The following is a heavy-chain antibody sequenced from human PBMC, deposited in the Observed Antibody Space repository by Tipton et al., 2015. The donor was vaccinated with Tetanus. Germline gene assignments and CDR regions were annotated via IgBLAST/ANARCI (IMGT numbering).Heavy chain of an antibody. Sequence: TLSLTCSVSGGSLFSGSFYWAWIRQPPGKGLEWIGNIYHRGSTYYNPSLKSRVTISVDTSKNQFSLKLSSVTAADTAVYYCARDPAVLRFLEWLPDWYFALWGRGTLVTVSS. V-gene: IGHV4-31*03. CDR1: GGSLFSGSFY. D-gene: IGHD3-3*01. CDR3: ARDPAVLRFLEWLPDWYFAL. CDR2: IYHRGST. J-gene: IGHJ2*01.